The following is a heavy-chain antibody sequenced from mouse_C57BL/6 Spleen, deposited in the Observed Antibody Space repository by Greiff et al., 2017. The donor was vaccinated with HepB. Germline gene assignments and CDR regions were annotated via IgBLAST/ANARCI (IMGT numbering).Heavy chain of an antibody. CDR1: GFTFSSYA. CDR2: ISDGGSYT. Sequence: EVQVVESGGGLVKPGGSLKLSCAASGFTFSSYAMSWVRQTPEKRLEWVATISDGGSYTYYPDNVKGRFTISRDNAKNNRYLQMSNLKSEDTAMYYCSRTYYYGSSPCAMDYWGQGTSVTVSS. CDR3: SRTYYYGSSPCAMDY. D-gene: IGHD1-1*01. V-gene: IGHV5-4*01. J-gene: IGHJ4*01.